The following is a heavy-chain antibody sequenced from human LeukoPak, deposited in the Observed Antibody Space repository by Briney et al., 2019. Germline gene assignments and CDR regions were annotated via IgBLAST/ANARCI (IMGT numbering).Heavy chain of an antibody. Sequence: GGSLRLSCAGSGFSFRRFWMTWVRQAPGRGREWVANINGDGDGKRYADSVKDRFTISRDNARSLVFLQIHSLRDEDTALYYCARDSSPDSATTYYDALDMWGQGTMVTVSS. CDR2: INGDGDGK. D-gene: IGHD1-1*01. J-gene: IGHJ3*02. CDR3: ARDSSPDSATTYYDALDM. V-gene: IGHV3-7*01. CDR1: GFSFRRFW.